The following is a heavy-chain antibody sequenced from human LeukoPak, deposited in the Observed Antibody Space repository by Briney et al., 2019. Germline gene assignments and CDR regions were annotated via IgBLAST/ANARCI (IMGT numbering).Heavy chain of an antibody. V-gene: IGHV3-72*01. Sequence: GGSLRLSCAGSGFTFSDHHMDWVRQAPGKGLEWVGRIRNKARSYTTEYAESVKGRVTISRDDSKASLCLQMNSLKIEDTAVYYCTTDLLAAVGLVSFFDFWGQGALVTVSS. CDR2: IRNKARSYTT. D-gene: IGHD6-13*01. CDR1: GFTFSDHH. J-gene: IGHJ4*02. CDR3: TTDLLAAVGLVSFFDF.